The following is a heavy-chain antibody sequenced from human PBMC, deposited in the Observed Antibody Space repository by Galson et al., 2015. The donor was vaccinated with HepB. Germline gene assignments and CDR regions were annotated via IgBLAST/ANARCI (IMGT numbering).Heavy chain of an antibody. J-gene: IGHJ4*02. V-gene: IGHV3-48*02. CDR1: GFTFNTYT. CDR3: AREDGITVFGVVDY. CDR2: ISSTSSTI. Sequence: SLRLSCAASGFTFNTYTMNWVRQAPGKGLEWVSYISSTSSTIYYADSVKGRFTISRDNAKNSLYLQMNSLRDEDTAVYYCAREDGITVFGVVDYWGQGTLVTVSS. D-gene: IGHD3-3*01.